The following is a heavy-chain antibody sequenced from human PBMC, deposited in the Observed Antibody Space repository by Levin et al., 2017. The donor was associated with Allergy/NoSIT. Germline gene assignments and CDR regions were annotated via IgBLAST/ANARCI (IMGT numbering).Heavy chain of an antibody. J-gene: IGHJ5*02. Sequence: GESLKISCATSGFSFSNYALTWVRQAPGKGLEWVSGIGDSGGTTYYADSVKGRFTISRDNSKNTLYLQMNSLRAEDMAMYYCAKDAYSSSSINWFDLWGQGTLVTVSS. CDR3: AKDAYSSSSINWFDL. CDR1: GFSFSNYA. V-gene: IGHV3-23*01. D-gene: IGHD6-6*01. CDR2: IGDSGGTT.